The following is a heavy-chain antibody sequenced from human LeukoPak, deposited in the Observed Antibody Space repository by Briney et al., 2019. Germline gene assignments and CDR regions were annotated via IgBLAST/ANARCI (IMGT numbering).Heavy chain of an antibody. Sequence: SETLSLTCTVSGGSISSYYWSWIRQPPGKGLEWIGYIYTSGSTNYNPSLKSRVTISVDTSKNQFSLKLSSVTAADTAVYYCARTGDGDFWSGYFDWFDPWGQGTLVTVSS. V-gene: IGHV4-4*09. CDR1: GGSISSYY. J-gene: IGHJ5*02. CDR2: IYTSGST. CDR3: ARTGDGDFWSGYFDWFDP. D-gene: IGHD3-3*01.